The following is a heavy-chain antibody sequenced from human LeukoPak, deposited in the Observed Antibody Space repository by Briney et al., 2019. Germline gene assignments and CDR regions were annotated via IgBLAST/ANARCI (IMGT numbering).Heavy chain of an antibody. CDR2: ISAYNGNT. V-gene: IGHV1-18*01. Sequence: ASVKVSCKASGYTFTSYGISWVRQAPGQGLEWMGWISAYNGNTNYAQKLQGRVTMTTDTSTSTAYMELRSLRSDDTAVYYCARDGFLDYGILTGYYAVPHSFDYWGQGTLVTVSS. CDR3: ARDGFLDYGILTGYYAVPHSFDY. D-gene: IGHD3-9*01. J-gene: IGHJ4*02. CDR1: GYTFTSYG.